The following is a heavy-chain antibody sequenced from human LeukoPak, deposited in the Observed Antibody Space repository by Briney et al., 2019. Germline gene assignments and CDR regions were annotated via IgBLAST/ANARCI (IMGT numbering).Heavy chain of an antibody. D-gene: IGHD6-6*01. J-gene: IGHJ4*02. CDR1: GFTFSSYA. CDR3: ARHRSSWLIDY. Sequence: GGSLRLSCVASGFTFSSYAMSWVRQAPGKGLEWVSTVSGSGGSTYYADSVKGRLTISRDNSKNTLYLQMNSLRAEDTAVYYCARHRSSWLIDYWGQGTLVTVSS. CDR2: VSGSGGST. V-gene: IGHV3-23*01.